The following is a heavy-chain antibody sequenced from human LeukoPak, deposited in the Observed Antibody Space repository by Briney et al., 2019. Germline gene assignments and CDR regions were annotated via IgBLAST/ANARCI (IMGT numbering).Heavy chain of an antibody. D-gene: IGHD3-10*01. CDR1: GYSFTSYW. Sequence: GEALRISCKGSGYSFTSYWIGWVRQMPGKGLEWMGIIYPGDSDTRYSPSFQGQVTISADKSISTAYLQWSSLKASDTAMYYCARRMGSMVRGAEGFDYWGQGTLVTVSS. J-gene: IGHJ4*02. V-gene: IGHV5-51*01. CDR3: ARRMGSMVRGAEGFDY. CDR2: IYPGDSDT.